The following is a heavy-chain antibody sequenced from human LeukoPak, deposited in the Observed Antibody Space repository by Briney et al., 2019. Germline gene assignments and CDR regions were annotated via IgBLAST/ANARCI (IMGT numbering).Heavy chain of an antibody. J-gene: IGHJ4*02. CDR2: IRYDGSNK. V-gene: IGHV3-30*02. D-gene: IGHD2-21*02. Sequence: PGGSLRLSCAASGFTFSSYGMHWVRQAPGKGLEWVAFIRYDGSNKYYADSVKGRFTISRDNSKNTLCLQMNSLRAEDTAVYYCAREAAYCGGDCYPFDYWGQGTLVTVSS. CDR1: GFTFSSYG. CDR3: AREAAYCGGDCYPFDY.